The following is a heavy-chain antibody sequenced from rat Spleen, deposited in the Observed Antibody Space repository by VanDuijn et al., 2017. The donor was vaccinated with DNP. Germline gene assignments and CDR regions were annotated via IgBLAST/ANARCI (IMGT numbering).Heavy chain of an antibody. V-gene: IGHV2-63*01. D-gene: IGHD1-2*01. Sequence: QVQLKESGPGLVQPSQTLSLTCTVSGFSLTSYGVSWVRQPSGKGPEWMGRMWYDGDTAYNSALKSRLSISRDTFKNQVFLEMTSLQTEDTAIFFCTRGRIYPFDYWGQGVMVTVSS. J-gene: IGHJ2*01. CDR1: GFSLTSYG. CDR2: MWYDGDT. CDR3: TRGRIYPFDY.